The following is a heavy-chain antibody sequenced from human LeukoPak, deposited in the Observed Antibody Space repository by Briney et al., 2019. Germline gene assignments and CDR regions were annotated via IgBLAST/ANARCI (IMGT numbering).Heavy chain of an antibody. CDR2: IRDDGANK. D-gene: IGHD2-15*01. CDR3: ARDGGSSGTGAYYMNV. V-gene: IGHV3-30*02. Sequence: AGGSLRLSCAASGFTFNSYGVHWVRQAPGKGLEWVAFIRDDGANKYYADSVKGRFSISRDNANNSLYLQMNSLRAEDTAVYYCARDGGSSGTGAYYMNVWGKGTTVTVSS. J-gene: IGHJ6*03. CDR1: GFTFNSYG.